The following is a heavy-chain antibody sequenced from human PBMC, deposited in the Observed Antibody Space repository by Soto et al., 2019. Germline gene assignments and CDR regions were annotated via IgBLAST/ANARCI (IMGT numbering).Heavy chain of an antibody. CDR2: ISSSSTYI. CDR3: ARATGFPDYFDY. Sequence: EVQLVESGGGLVKPGGYLRLSCAASGFTFNNYGINWVRQAPGKGLEWVSSISSSSTYIYYADSVKGRFTISRDNAKNSLYLQMNSLRAEDTAFYYCARATGFPDYFDYWGQGTLVTVSS. D-gene: IGHD3-10*01. V-gene: IGHV3-21*02. CDR1: GFTFNNYG. J-gene: IGHJ4*02.